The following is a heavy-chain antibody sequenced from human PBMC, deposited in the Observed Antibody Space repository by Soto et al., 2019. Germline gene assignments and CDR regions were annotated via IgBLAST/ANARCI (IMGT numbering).Heavy chain of an antibody. V-gene: IGHV1-3*01. CDR2: INAGNGNT. J-gene: IGHJ4*02. CDR3: ARDSDWNYVEVDY. Sequence: ASVKVSCKASGYTFTSYAMHWVRQAPGQRLEWMGWINAGNGNTKYSQKFQGRVTITRDTSASTAYMELSSLRSEDTAVYYCARDSDWNYVEVDYWGQGTLVTVSS. CDR1: GYTFTSYA. D-gene: IGHD1-7*01.